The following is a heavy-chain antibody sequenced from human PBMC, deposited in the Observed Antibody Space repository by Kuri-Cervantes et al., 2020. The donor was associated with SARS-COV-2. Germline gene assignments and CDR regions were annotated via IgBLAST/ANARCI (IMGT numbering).Heavy chain of an antibody. CDR2: ISGSGGST. Sequence: LSLTCAASGFTFSSYAMSWVRQAPGKGLEWVSAISGSGGSTYYADSVKGRFTISRDNAKNSLYLQMNSLRAEDTAVYYCARVVPTAMNLIYYYYMDVWGKGTTVTVSS. J-gene: IGHJ6*03. V-gene: IGHV3-23*01. CDR3: ARVVPTAMNLIYYYYMDV. D-gene: IGHD5-18*01. CDR1: GFTFSSYA.